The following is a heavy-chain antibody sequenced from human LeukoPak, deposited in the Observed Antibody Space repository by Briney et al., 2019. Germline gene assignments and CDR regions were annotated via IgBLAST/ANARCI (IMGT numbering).Heavy chain of an antibody. J-gene: IGHJ4*02. CDR1: GFGFSSYD. V-gene: IGHV3-23*01. CDR2: ISGSVSGFGSPT. Sequence: GGSLRLSCAASGFGFSSYDMSWVRQAPGKGLEWVSAISGSVSGFGSPTKYADSVKGRFTISRDNSKKTLYLQMSSLRAEDTAVYYCAHLALWLISHDYWGQGTLVTVSS. CDR3: AHLALWLISHDY. D-gene: IGHD2-21*01.